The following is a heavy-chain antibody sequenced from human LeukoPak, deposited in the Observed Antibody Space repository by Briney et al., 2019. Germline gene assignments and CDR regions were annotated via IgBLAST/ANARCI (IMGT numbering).Heavy chain of an antibody. D-gene: IGHD2-2*01. CDR1: GGSISSYC. CDR2: IYYSEST. J-gene: IGHJ4*02. V-gene: IGHV4-59*01. CDR3: ARAPAGDYFDY. Sequence: SETLSLTCTVSGGSISSYCWNWIRQPPGKGLEWIGYIYYSESTNYNPSLKSRVTISVDTSKNQFSLKLSSVTAADTAVYFCARAPAGDYFDYWGQGTLVTVSS.